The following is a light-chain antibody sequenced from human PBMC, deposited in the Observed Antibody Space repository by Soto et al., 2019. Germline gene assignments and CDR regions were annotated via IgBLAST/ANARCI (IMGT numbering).Light chain of an antibody. CDR1: SNDVGAYDS. J-gene: IGLJ1*01. Sequence: QSALAQPASVSGSPGQSITISCTGTSNDVGAYDSVSWYQQHPHKAPQVIIYRGTQRPSGASNRFSASTSGNAASLTISGLQADDEADYFCCSSAPESTYVCGTVTKVTVL. CDR3: CSSAPESTYV. V-gene: IGLV2-23*01. CDR2: RGT.